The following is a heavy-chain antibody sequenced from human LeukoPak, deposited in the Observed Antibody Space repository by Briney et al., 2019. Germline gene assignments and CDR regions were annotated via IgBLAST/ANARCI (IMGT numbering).Heavy chain of an antibody. CDR2: IYHSGST. V-gene: IGHV4-30-2*01. D-gene: IGHD6-13*01. CDR1: GGAISSAGFS. J-gene: IGHJ3*02. Sequence: PSQTLSLTCAVSGGAISSAGFSWSWIRQPPGKGLEWIGDIYHSGSTSYNPSLKSRVTISVDLSKNQFSLKLNSVTAADTAVYYCARASTSWTGAFDIWGHGTMVTVSS. CDR3: ARASTSWTGAFDI.